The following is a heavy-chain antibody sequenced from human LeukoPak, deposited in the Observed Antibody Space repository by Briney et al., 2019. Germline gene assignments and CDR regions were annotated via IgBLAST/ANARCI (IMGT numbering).Heavy chain of an antibody. CDR2: ISGSGDST. CDR3: AKGRAGSFYSDKYYYNYMDV. V-gene: IGHV3-23*01. D-gene: IGHD3-10*01. J-gene: IGHJ6*03. CDR1: GFTFSSYA. Sequence: PGGSLRLSCAASGFTFSSYAMSWVRQAPGKGLEWVSAISGSGDSTYYADSVKGRFTISRDNSKNTLYLQMNSLRAEGTAIYYCAKGRAGSFYSDKYYYNYMDVWGKGVTVTVSS.